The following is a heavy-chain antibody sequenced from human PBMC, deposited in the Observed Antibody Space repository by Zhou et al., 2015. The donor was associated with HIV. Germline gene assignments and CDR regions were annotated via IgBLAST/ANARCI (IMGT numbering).Heavy chain of an antibody. J-gene: IGHJ1*01. Sequence: QVQLVQSGAEVKKPGASVKVSCKASGYTFTGYYMHWVRQAPGQGLEWMGRINPNSGGTNYAQKFQGRVTMTRDTSISTAYMELSRLRSDDTAVYYCARGIVVVPAESDRQYFQHWGQGTLVTVSS. V-gene: IGHV1-2*06. D-gene: IGHD2-2*01. CDR1: GYTFTGYY. CDR2: INPNSGGT. CDR3: ARGIVVVPAESDRQYFQH.